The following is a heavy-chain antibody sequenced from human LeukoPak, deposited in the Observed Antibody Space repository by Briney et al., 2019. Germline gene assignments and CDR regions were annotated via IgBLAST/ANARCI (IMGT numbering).Heavy chain of an antibody. D-gene: IGHD1-7*01. CDR2: IYFTGST. CDR1: GGSLSSSSYY. Sequence: SETLSLTCTVSGGSLSSSSYYWGWIRQSPGKGLEWIGGIYFTGSTYYNPSIKSRHSISLDQSKHQFSLQLSSVTAADTAVYYCARHEPDTGTTDSGFDYWGQGTLVTVSS. J-gene: IGHJ4*02. V-gene: IGHV4-39*01. CDR3: ARHEPDTGTTDSGFDY.